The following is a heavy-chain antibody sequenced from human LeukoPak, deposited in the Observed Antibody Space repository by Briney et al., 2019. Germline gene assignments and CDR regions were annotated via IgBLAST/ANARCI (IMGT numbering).Heavy chain of an antibody. Sequence: GGSLRLSCAASGFTFSSYGMHWVRQAPGKGLEWVAVIWYDGSNKYYADSVKGRFTISRDNSKNTLYPQMNSLRAEDTAVYYCARDQWGYDPFDYWGQGTLVTVSS. J-gene: IGHJ4*02. D-gene: IGHD2-15*01. CDR3: ARDQWGYDPFDY. V-gene: IGHV3-33*01. CDR2: IWYDGSNK. CDR1: GFTFSSYG.